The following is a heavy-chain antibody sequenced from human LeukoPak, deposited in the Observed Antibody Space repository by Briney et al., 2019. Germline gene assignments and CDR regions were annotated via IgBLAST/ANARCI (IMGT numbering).Heavy chain of an antibody. CDR3: ARAVSGRFDY. CDR1: GGSRSPYH. D-gene: IGHD6-19*01. Sequence: PSETLSLTCTVSGGSRSPYHWGWIRQPPGMGLEWTGYIYYSGSTNYNPSLNSRVTISVDTSKNQFSLRLSSVTAADTAIYYCARAVSGRFDYWGQGTLVTVSS. V-gene: IGHV4-59*08. J-gene: IGHJ4*02. CDR2: IYYSGST.